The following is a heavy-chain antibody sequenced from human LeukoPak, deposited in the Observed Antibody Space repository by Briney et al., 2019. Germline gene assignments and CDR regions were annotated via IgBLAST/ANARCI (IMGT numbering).Heavy chain of an antibody. D-gene: IGHD4-11*01. CDR3: ARVYSIHWYFDL. CDR2: IYYSGST. V-gene: IGHV4-39*07. CDR1: GGSISSSSYY. Sequence: PSETLSLTCTVSGGSISSSSYYWGGIRQPPGEGLEWIGSIYYSGSTYYNPSLKSRVTISVDTSKNQFSLKLSSVTAADTAVYYCARVYSIHWYFDLWGRGTLVTVSS. J-gene: IGHJ2*01.